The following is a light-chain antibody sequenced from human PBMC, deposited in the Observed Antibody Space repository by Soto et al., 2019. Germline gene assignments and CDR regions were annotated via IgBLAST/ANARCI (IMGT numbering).Light chain of an antibody. Sequence: PGERVTLSCRARQSVSSSYLTWYQQKPGQAPRLRIFGASTRATGIPARFSGSGSGTAFTLTISSLQPEDFAVYYCQQDYTLQTFGQGTKVEIK. V-gene: IGKV3D-7*01. CDR3: QQDYTLQT. CDR1: QSVSSSY. CDR2: GAS. J-gene: IGKJ1*01.